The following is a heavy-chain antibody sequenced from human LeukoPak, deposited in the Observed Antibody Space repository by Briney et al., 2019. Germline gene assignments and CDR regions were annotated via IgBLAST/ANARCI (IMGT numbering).Heavy chain of an antibody. Sequence: PGGSLRLSCVVSGYTFSSYNMNWVRQAPGKGLEWVSSISTSNSYIYYAASVTGRFTISRDNAKNSLYLQMNSLRAEDTAVYYCAEGYYDSSGYHYWGQGTLVTVSS. CDR3: AEGYYDSSGYHY. J-gene: IGHJ4*02. D-gene: IGHD3-22*01. V-gene: IGHV3-21*01. CDR2: ISTSNSYI. CDR1: GYTFSSYN.